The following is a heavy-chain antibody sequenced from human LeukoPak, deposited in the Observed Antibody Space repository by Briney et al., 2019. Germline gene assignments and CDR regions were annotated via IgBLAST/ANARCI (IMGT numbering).Heavy chain of an antibody. CDR1: GGTFSSYA. CDR2: IIPIFGTA. D-gene: IGHD3-3*01. V-gene: IGHV1-69*01. J-gene: IGHJ4*02. Sequence: ASVKVSCKVSGGTFSSYAISWVRQAPGQGLEWMGGIIPIFGTANYAQKFQGRVTITADESTSTAYMELSSLRSEDTAVYYCARDGGAAHDFWSGYLGYYFDYWGQGTLVTVSS. CDR3: ARDGGAAHDFWSGYLGYYFDY.